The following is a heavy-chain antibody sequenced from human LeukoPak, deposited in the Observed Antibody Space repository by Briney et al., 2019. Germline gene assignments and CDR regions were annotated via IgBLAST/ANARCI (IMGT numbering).Heavy chain of an antibody. Sequence: LETLSLTCAVYGGSFSGYYWSWIRQPPGKGLEWIGEINHSGSTNYNPSLKSRVTISVDTSKNQFSLKLSSVTAADTAVYYCARLPSSGYYLDYWGQGTLVTVSS. J-gene: IGHJ4*02. CDR3: ARLPSSGYYLDY. V-gene: IGHV4-34*01. D-gene: IGHD3-22*01. CDR1: GGSFSGYY. CDR2: INHSGST.